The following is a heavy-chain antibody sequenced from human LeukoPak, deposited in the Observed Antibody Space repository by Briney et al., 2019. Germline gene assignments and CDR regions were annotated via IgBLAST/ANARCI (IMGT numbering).Heavy chain of an antibody. CDR2: IYHSGNT. D-gene: IGHD6-13*01. Sequence: SEALSLPFTVSAYSISSGCYWGWLRQPPGKGLEWIASIYHSGNTYYNPSLKSRVTMSVDTSKNQFSLNLRSVTAADTAVYYCARADYSSSWSHEYFYMDVWGKGTTVTVSS. V-gene: IGHV4-38-2*02. CDR1: AYSISSGCY. CDR3: ARADYSSSWSHEYFYMDV. J-gene: IGHJ6*03.